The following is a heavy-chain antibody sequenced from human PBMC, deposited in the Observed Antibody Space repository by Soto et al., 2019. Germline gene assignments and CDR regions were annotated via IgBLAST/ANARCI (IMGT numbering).Heavy chain of an antibody. CDR1: GGSIVGRGGC. V-gene: IGHV4-61*08. CDR3: ASVGSSGWSPDY. Sequence: CLSWRVAGGSIVGRGGCWNLKNQPPGKGLEWIGYIYYTGSTNYNPSLKSRVTLSADTSKNQFSLRLSSVTAADTAVYYCASVGSSGWSPDYWGQGTLVPVSS. D-gene: IGHD6-19*01. J-gene: IGHJ4*02. CDR2: IYYTGST.